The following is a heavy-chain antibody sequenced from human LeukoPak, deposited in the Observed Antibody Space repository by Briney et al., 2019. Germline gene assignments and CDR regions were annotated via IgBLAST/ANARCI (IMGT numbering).Heavy chain of an antibody. J-gene: IGHJ6*02. Sequence: PGESLKISCKASGYSFTTYWIGWVRQMPGKDLEWMGAIYPGDSDTTYSPSLQGQVTISADKSATTAYLQWNSLKASDTAIYYCARLMTLVRGGLKRLPRSCGMDVWGQGTTVTVS. CDR3: ARLMTLVRGGLKRLPRSCGMDV. V-gene: IGHV5-51*01. D-gene: IGHD3-10*01. CDR2: IYPGDSDT. CDR1: GYSFTTYW.